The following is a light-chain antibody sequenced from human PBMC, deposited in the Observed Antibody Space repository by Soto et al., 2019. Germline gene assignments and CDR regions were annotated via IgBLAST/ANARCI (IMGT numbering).Light chain of an antibody. CDR3: RSCSRGAAFV. V-gene: IGLV2-18*02. CDR2: SVD. Sequence: QSVLIQPPSVSGSPGQSVTISCFRPSSDFKTYASLSWYFRHPGTVPKPMIFSVDAQPSGVPDRFSDSKSDSAASMTISRLQAEDWSDFWSRSCSRGAAFVFXTGPKATVL. CDR1: SSDFKTYAS. J-gene: IGLJ1*01.